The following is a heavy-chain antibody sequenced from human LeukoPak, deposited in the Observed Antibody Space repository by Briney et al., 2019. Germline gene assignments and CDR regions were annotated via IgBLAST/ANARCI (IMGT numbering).Heavy chain of an antibody. CDR2: ISYDGSNK. Sequence: PGGSLRLSCAASGFTFSSYAMHWVRQAPGKGLEWVAVISYDGSNKYYADSVKGRFTISRDNSKNTLYLQMNSLRAEDTAVYYCARDRKDYYYMDVWGKGTTVTVSS. J-gene: IGHJ6*03. CDR1: GFTFSSYA. V-gene: IGHV3-30*04. CDR3: ARDRKDYYYMDV.